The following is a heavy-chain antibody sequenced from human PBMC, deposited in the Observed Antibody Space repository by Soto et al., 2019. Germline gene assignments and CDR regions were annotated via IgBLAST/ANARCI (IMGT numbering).Heavy chain of an antibody. CDR3: AREEFSSGWYGVVGAPDY. Sequence: QVQLVESGGGVVQPGRSLRLSCAASGFTFSSYAMHRVRQAPGKGLEWVAVISYDGSNKYYADTVKGRFTISRDNSKNTLYLQMNSRRAEDTAVYYCAREEFSSGWYGVVGAPDYGGQGTLVTVSP. J-gene: IGHJ4*02. V-gene: IGHV3-30-3*01. CDR1: GFTFSSYA. D-gene: IGHD6-19*01. CDR2: ISYDGSNK.